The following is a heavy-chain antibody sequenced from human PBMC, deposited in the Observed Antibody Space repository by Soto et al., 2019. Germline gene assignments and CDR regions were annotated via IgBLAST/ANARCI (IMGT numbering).Heavy chain of an antibody. D-gene: IGHD5-12*01. Sequence: QVQLVQSGAEVKKPGSSVKVSCKASGGTFSSYAISWVRQAPGQGLEWMGGIIPIFGTANYAQKFQGRVTITADESTSTAYMELSSLRSEDTAAYYCARKTLEMATIGYFDYWGQGTLVTVSS. CDR3: ARKTLEMATIGYFDY. CDR2: IIPIFGTA. J-gene: IGHJ4*02. CDR1: GGTFSSYA. V-gene: IGHV1-69*01.